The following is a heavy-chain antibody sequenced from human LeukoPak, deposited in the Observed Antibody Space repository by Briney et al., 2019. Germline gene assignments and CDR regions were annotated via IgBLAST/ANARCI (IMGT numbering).Heavy chain of an antibody. CDR1: GFIFSTYA. CDR3: ARGAYYYDSSGYYTGWFDP. V-gene: IGHV3-74*01. J-gene: IGHJ5*02. D-gene: IGHD3-22*01. CDR2: INSDGSST. Sequence: GGSLRLSCAASGFIFSTYAMTWVRQAPGKGLVWVSRINSDGSSTSYADSVKGRFTISGDNAKNTLYLQMNSLRAEDTAVYYCARGAYYYDSSGYYTGWFDPWGQGTLVTVSS.